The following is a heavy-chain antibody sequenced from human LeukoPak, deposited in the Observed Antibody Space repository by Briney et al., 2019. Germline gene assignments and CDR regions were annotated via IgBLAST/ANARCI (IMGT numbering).Heavy chain of an antibody. D-gene: IGHD3-3*01. V-gene: IGHV4-59*01. J-gene: IGHJ1*01. Sequence: SETLSLTCIVSGGSLSSYYWSWIRQPPGKGLEWIAYIYYSGNTKYNPFLKSRVTISVDTSKTQFSLKLSSVTAADTAVYFCARGSTIFGLQHWGQGTLVTVSS. CDR3: ARGSTIFGLQH. CDR1: GGSLSSYY. CDR2: IYYSGNT.